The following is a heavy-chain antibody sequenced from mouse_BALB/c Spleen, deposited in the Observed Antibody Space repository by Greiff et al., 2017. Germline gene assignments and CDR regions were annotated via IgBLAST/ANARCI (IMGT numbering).Heavy chain of an antibody. CDR2: ISYDGSN. CDR1: GYSITSGYY. V-gene: IGHV3-6*02. CDR3: ARMNGVPFAY. Sequence: EVKLQESGPGLVKPSQSLSLTCSVTGYSITSGYYWNWIRQFPGNKLEWMGYISYDGSNNYNPSLKNRISITRDTSKNQFFLKLNSVTTEDTATYYCARMNGVPFAYWGQGTLVTVSA. D-gene: IGHD5-1*01. J-gene: IGHJ3*01.